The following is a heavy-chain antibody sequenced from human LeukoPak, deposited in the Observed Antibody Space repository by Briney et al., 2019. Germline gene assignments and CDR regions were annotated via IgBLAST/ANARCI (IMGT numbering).Heavy chain of an antibody. J-gene: IGHJ3*02. CDR1: GYTFTGYY. D-gene: IGHD3-22*01. Sequence: ASVKVSCKASGYTFTGYYMHWVRQAPGQGLEWMGWINPNSGGTNYAQKFQGRVTMTRDTSISTAYMELSRLRSDDTAVYYCARAGETYYYDTHDAFDIWGQGTMVTVSS. V-gene: IGHV1-2*02. CDR3: ARAGETYYYDTHDAFDI. CDR2: INPNSGGT.